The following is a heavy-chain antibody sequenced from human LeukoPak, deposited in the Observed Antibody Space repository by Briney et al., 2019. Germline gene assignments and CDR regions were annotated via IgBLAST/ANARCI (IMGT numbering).Heavy chain of an antibody. J-gene: IGHJ4*02. CDR3: ARDRSGSYSAIDY. V-gene: IGHV3-48*04. CDR2: ISSSSSTI. D-gene: IGHD1-26*01. CDR1: GFTFSIYT. Sequence: GGSLTLSCAASGFTFSIYTMNWVRQAPGEGLGWVSFISSSSSTIYYADSVKGRFTTSRDNAKNSLYQQMNSLRAEDTAVYYCARDRSGSYSAIDYWGQGTLVTVSS.